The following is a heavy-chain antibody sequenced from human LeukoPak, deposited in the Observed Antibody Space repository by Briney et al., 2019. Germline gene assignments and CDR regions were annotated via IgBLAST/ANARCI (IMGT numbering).Heavy chain of an antibody. J-gene: IGHJ6*03. D-gene: IGHD2-2*01. Sequence: SQTLSLTCTVSGGSISSGSYYWSWIRQPAGKGLEWIGRIYTSGSTNYNPSLKSRVTISVDTSKNQFSLKLSSVTAADTAVYYCAVHLGYCSSTSCRRYYYYMDVWGKGTTVTVSS. CDR1: GGSISSGSYY. V-gene: IGHV4-61*02. CDR3: AVHLGYCSSTSCRRYYYYMDV. CDR2: IYTSGST.